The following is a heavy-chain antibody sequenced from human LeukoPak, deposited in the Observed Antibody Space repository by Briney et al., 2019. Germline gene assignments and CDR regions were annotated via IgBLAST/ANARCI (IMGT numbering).Heavy chain of an antibody. Sequence: GGSLRLSCAASGFTFSSYGMHWVRQAPGKGLEWGAVIWYDGSNTYYADSVKVRFTISRDNCKNTLYLQMNSLRAEDTAVYYCAKGRSIAVAGTPFDYWGQGTLVTVSS. CDR1: GFTFSSYG. D-gene: IGHD6-19*01. CDR3: AKGRSIAVAGTPFDY. J-gene: IGHJ4*02. CDR2: IWYDGSNT. V-gene: IGHV3-33*06.